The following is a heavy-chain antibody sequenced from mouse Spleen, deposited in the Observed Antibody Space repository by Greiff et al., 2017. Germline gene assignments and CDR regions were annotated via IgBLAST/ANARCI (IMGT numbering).Heavy chain of an antibody. CDR3: ARRGDYDGGAMDY. CDR2: INPNNGGT. J-gene: IGHJ4*01. D-gene: IGHD2-4*01. CDR1: GYTFTDYN. Sequence: VQLQQSGPELVKPGASVKIPCKASGYTFTDYNMDWVKQSHGKSLEWIGDINPNNGGTIYNQKFKGKATLTVDKSSSTAYMELRSLTSEDTAVYCCARRGDYDGGAMDYWGQGTSVTVSS. V-gene: IGHV1-18*01.